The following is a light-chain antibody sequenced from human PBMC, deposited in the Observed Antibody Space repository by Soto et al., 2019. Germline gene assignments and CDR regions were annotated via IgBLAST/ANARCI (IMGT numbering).Light chain of an antibody. CDR3: LQHNSYPRT. CDR1: QSLLYSSNNKNY. V-gene: IGKV4-1*01. CDR2: AAS. Sequence: DIVMTQSPDSLPVSLGERAIINCKSSQSLLYSSNNKNYLGRYHQKPGKAPKLLIYAASTLQSGVPSRFSGSGSGTEFTLTISSLQPEDFATYYCLQHNSYPRTFGQGTKVDIK. J-gene: IGKJ1*01.